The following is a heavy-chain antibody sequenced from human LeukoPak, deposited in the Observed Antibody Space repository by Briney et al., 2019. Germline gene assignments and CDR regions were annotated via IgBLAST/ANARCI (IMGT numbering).Heavy chain of an antibody. CDR2: ISSSGSTI. J-gene: IGHJ4*02. D-gene: IGHD2-21*02. CDR3: ARGPAYCGGDCYSPFDY. Sequence: PGGSLILSCAASGFTFSSYEMNWVRQAPGKGLERVSYISSSGSTIYYADSVKGRFTISRDNAKNSLYPQMNSLRAEDTAVYYCARGPAYCGGDCYSPFDYWGQGTLVTVSS. V-gene: IGHV3-48*03. CDR1: GFTFSSYE.